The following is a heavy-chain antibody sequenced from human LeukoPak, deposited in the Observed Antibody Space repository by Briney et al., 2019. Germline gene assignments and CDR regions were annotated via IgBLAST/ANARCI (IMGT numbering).Heavy chain of an antibody. Sequence: PSETLSLTCAVYGGSFSGYYWSWIRQPPGKGLEWIGEINHSGSTNYNPSLKSRVTISVDTSKNQFSLKLSSVTAADTAVYYCARSILTGYYLFDYWGQGTLVTVSS. CDR1: GGSFSGYY. V-gene: IGHV4-34*01. CDR3: ARSILTGYYLFDY. CDR2: INHSGST. D-gene: IGHD3-9*01. J-gene: IGHJ4*02.